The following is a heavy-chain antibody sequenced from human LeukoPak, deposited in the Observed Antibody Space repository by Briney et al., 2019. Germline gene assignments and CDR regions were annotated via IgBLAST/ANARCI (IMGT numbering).Heavy chain of an antibody. CDR2: ISGSGGST. J-gene: IGHJ4*02. CDR3: AKDLTAATVTTRENDY. V-gene: IGHV3-23*01. D-gene: IGHD4-17*01. Sequence: GESLRLSCAASGFTFSSYAMSWVRQAPGKGLEWVSAISGSGGSTYYADSVKGRFTISRDNSKNTLYLQMNSLRAEDTAVYYCAKDLTAATVTTRENDYWGQGTLVTVSS. CDR1: GFTFSSYA.